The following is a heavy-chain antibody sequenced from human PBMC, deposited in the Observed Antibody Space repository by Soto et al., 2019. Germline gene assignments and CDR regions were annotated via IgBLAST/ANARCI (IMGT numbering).Heavy chain of an antibody. CDR3: ARDLWDSGCSFDY. V-gene: IGHV3-64*01. D-gene: IGHD1-26*01. CDR1: GFIFSGFG. Sequence: GGSLRLSCAASGFIFSGFGMHWVRQAPGKGLEYVSSSNGNGKTKYYANSVKGRFTISRDNSKNTLYLQLGSLRDDDMAVYYCARDLWDSGCSFDYWGLGTLVTVSS. J-gene: IGHJ4*02. CDR2: SNGNGKTK.